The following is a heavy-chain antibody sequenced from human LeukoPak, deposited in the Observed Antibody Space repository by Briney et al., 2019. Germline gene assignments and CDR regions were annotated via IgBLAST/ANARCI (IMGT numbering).Heavy chain of an antibody. CDR3: VRDLAAARPDY. D-gene: IGHD6-13*01. V-gene: IGHV4-59*01. J-gene: IGHJ4*02. CDR1: GGSISSYY. CDR2: IYYTGRT. Sequence: SETLSLTCPVSGGSISSYYWNWIRQPPGKGLEWIGNIYYTGRTNYNPFLKSRVTISVDPSKNQFSLKLNSVTAADTAVYYCVRDLAAARPDYWGQGTLVTVSS.